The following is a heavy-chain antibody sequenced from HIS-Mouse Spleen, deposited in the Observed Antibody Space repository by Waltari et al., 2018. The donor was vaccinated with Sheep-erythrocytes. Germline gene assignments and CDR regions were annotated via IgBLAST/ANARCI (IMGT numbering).Heavy chain of an antibody. D-gene: IGHD7-27*01. J-gene: IGHJ4*02. CDR1: GVTFSTCA. Sequence: EVQLLESGGGLVQPGGSLRLSCAASGVTFSTCAIGWVRQAPGKGLEWVSAISGSGGSTYYADSVKGRFTISRDNSKNTLYLQMNSLRAEDTAVYYCAKRRTGDGGLDYWGQGTLVTVSS. CDR3: AKRRTGDGGLDY. V-gene: IGHV3-23*01. CDR2: ISGSGGST.